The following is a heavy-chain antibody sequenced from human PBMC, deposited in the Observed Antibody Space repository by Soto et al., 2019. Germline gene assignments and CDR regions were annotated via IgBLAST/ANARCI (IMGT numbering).Heavy chain of an antibody. J-gene: IGHJ4*02. CDR2: IYYSGTT. D-gene: IGHD3-22*01. V-gene: IGHV4-31*03. CDR1: GGSISSGNYY. Sequence: QVQLQESGPGLVKPSQTLSLTCTVSGGSISSGNYYWSWIRQHPGKGREWIGYIYYSGTTSYNPSIKIRVTISVDTSKNQFSLKLSSVTAADTAVYYCASTYYNASSGPFDYWGQGTLVTVSS. CDR3: ASTYYNASSGPFDY.